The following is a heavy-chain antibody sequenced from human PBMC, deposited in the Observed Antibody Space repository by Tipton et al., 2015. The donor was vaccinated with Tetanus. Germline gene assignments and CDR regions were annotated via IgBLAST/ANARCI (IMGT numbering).Heavy chain of an antibody. V-gene: IGHV5-51*01. CDR1: GYIFNNYW. Sequence: VQLVQSGGEVKKPGESLKISCKGSGYIFNNYWIGWVRQKPGKGLEWMGIIYPGDSDTRYSPSFQGRVTISVDKSINTAYLQWSGLKASDTSMFYCARAHCTDGVCNFDFWGQGALVTVAS. CDR3: ARAHCTDGVCNFDF. J-gene: IGHJ4*02. CDR2: IYPGDSDT. D-gene: IGHD2-8*01.